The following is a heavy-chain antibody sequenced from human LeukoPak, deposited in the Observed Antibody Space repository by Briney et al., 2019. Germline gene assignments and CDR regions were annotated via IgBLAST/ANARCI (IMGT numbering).Heavy chain of an antibody. J-gene: IGHJ1*01. CDR1: GFTFSSYA. CDR3: AKDAYGSTMITSFQH. D-gene: IGHD3-22*01. Sequence: GGSLRLSCAASGFTFSSYAMSWVRQAPGKGLEWVSAISGSGGSTYYADSVKGRFTISRDDSKNTLYLQMNSLRAEDTAVYYCAKDAYGSTMITSFQHWGQGTLVTVSS. CDR2: ISGSGGST. V-gene: IGHV3-23*01.